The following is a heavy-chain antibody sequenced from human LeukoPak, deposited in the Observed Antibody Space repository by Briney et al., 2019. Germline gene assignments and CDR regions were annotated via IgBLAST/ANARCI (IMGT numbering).Heavy chain of an antibody. Sequence: GGSLRLSCAASGFTFSNDWMHWVRQAPGKGLVWVSLTNSDGSNTIYADSVKGRFTVSRDNAKSTLYLQMNSLRAEDTAVYYCARDLGYSLEYWGQGTLVTVSS. J-gene: IGHJ4*02. V-gene: IGHV3-74*01. D-gene: IGHD2-15*01. CDR3: ARDLGYSLEY. CDR1: GFTFSNDW. CDR2: TNSDGSNT.